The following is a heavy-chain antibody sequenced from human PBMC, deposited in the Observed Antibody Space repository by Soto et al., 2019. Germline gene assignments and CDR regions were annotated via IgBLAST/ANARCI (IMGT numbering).Heavy chain of an antibody. CDR3: ARDRDSSSWYGVWFDP. J-gene: IGHJ5*02. D-gene: IGHD6-13*01. CDR2: INAGNGNT. CDR1: GYTFTSYA. Sequence: QVQLVQSGAEVKKPGASVKVSCKASGYTFTSYAMHWVRQAPGQRLEWMGWINAGNGNTKYSQKFQGRVTITRDTSASTAYMELSSLRSEDTAVYYCARDRDSSSWYGVWFDPWGQGTLVTVSS. V-gene: IGHV1-3*01.